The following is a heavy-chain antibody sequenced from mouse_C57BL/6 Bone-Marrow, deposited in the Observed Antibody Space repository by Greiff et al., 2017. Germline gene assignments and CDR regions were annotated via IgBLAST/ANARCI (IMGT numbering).Heavy chain of an antibody. Sequence: QVHVKQPGAELVKPGASVKLSCKASGYTFTSYWMHWVKQRPGQGLEWIGMIHPNSGSTNYNEKFKSKATLTVDKSSSTAYMQLSSLTSEDSAVYYCARRKDDYDDGSWFAYWGQGTLVTVSA. J-gene: IGHJ3*01. CDR2: IHPNSGST. CDR3: ARRKDDYDDGSWFAY. D-gene: IGHD2-4*01. V-gene: IGHV1-64*01. CDR1: GYTFTSYW.